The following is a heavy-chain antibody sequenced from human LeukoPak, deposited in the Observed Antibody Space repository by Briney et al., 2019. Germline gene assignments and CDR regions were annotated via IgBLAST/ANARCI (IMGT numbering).Heavy chain of an antibody. CDR3: ARGVQLWYYFDY. V-gene: IGHV4-59*12. Sequence: SETLSLTCTVSGASFSSYYWSWLRQPPGKGLEWIAYIFYNGNTKYNPSLKSRVTISVDTSKNQFSLKLSSVTAADTAVYYCARGVQLWYYFDYWGQGTLVTVSS. D-gene: IGHD5-18*01. J-gene: IGHJ4*02. CDR2: IFYNGNT. CDR1: GASFSSYY.